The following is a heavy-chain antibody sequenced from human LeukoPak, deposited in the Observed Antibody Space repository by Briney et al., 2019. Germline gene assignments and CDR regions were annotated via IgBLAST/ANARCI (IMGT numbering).Heavy chain of an antibody. J-gene: IGHJ4*02. CDR2: ISYDGRNT. CDR3: ARATFGGVIVTPNFDY. D-gene: IGHD3-16*02. CDR1: GFTFSTYN. Sequence: GGSLRLSCAASGFTFSTYNLHWVRQAPAKGLDWVAVISYDGRNTFYADSVNGRFTISRDNSKNTLSLQMNSLRVEDTAVYYCARATFGGVIVTPNFDYWGQGTLVTVSS. V-gene: IGHV3-30*04.